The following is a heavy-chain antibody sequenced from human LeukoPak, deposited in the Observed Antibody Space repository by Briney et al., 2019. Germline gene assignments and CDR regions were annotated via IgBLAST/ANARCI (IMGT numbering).Heavy chain of an antibody. CDR2: ISSSGSTI. J-gene: IGHJ4*02. V-gene: IGHV3-48*03. CDR3: ESMFSGGDSIRMDY. Sequence: PGGSLRLSCAASGFTFSSYEMNWVRQAPGKGLEWVSYISSSGSTIYYADSVKGRFTISRDNAKNSLHLQMNSLRAEDTAVYYCESMFSGGDSIRMDYWGQGTLVTVSS. CDR1: GFTFSSYE. D-gene: IGHD2-21*02.